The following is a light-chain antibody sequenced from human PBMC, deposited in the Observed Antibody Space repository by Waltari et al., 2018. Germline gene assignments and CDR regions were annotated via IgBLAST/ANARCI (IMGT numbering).Light chain of an antibody. CDR1: QGITTY. CDR2: GAS. CDR3: QQLKSYPRT. Sequence: DIQLTQSPSFLSASVGDRVTITCRASQGITTYLAWYQQKPGKAPKILIYGASTLQSGVPSRFSGSGSGTEFTLTISSLQPEDFATYYCQQLKSYPRTFGQGTKLEIK. V-gene: IGKV1-9*01. J-gene: IGKJ2*01.